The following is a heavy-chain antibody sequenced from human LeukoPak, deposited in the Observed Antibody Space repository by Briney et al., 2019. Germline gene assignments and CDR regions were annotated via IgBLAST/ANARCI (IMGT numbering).Heavy chain of an antibody. V-gene: IGHV3-23*01. J-gene: IGHJ5*02. CDR3: AKSGCSSTSCYSILSGWLDP. D-gene: IGHD2-2*02. CDR1: GFTFSNYA. Sequence: GGSLRLSCAASGFTFSNYALSWVRQAPGKGLEWVSGISNSGGTTYYADSVKGRFTISRDNSKNTLYLQMNSLRAEDTAVYYCAKSGCSSTSCYSILSGWLDPWGQGTLVTVSS. CDR2: ISNSGGTT.